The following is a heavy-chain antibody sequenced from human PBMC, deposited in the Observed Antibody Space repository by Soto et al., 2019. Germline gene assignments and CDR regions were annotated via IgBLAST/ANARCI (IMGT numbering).Heavy chain of an antibody. CDR2: IWYDGSNK. CDR1: GFTFSSYG. V-gene: IGHV3-33*01. J-gene: IGHJ3*02. D-gene: IGHD2-8*01. Sequence: GGSLRLSCAASGFTFSSYGMHWVRQAPGKGLEWVAVIWYDGSNKYYADSVKGRFTISRDNSKNTLYLQMNSLRAEDTAVYYCARAKGYCTNGVCYKAFDIWGQGTMVTVSS. CDR3: ARAKGYCTNGVCYKAFDI.